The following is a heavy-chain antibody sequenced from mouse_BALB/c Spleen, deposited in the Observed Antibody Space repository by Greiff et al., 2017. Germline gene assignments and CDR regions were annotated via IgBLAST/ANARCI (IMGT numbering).Heavy chain of an antibody. CDR2: ISSGSSTI. CDR1: GFTFSSFG. J-gene: IGHJ3*01. CDR3: ARSLTGTGFAY. D-gene: IGHD4-1*01. V-gene: IGHV5-17*02. Sequence: DVHLVESGGGLVQPGGSRKLSCPASGFTFSSFGMHWVRQAPEKGLEWVAYISSGSSTIYYADTVKGRFTISRDNPKNTLFLQMTSLRSEDTAMYYCARSLTGTGFAYWGQGTLVTVSA.